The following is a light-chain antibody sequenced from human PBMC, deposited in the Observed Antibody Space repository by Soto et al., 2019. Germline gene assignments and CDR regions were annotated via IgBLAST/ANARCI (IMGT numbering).Light chain of an antibody. J-gene: IGLJ2*01. Sequence: QSALTQPASVSGSPGQSITISCTGTSSDVGSYNLVSWYQQHPGKAPKLMIYEGSKRPAGVANRFSVSKSGNTASLTISGLQAEDEADYYCCSYAGSSTVVFGRGTTETVL. CDR3: CSYAGSSTVV. V-gene: IGLV2-23*01. CDR1: SSDVGSYNL. CDR2: EGS.